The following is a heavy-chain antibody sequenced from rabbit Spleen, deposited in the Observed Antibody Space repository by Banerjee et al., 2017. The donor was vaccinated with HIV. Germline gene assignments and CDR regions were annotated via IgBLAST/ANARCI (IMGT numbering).Heavy chain of an antibody. V-gene: IGHV1S40*01. CDR3: ARNMWSNNNNL. CDR1: GFSFSSSYY. Sequence: QSLEESGGDLVQPEGSLTLTCKASGFSFSSSYYMCWVRQAPGKGLEWIGCIYTGSDSTYYASWAKGRFTVSKTSSTTVTLQMTSLTAADTATYFCARNMWSNNNNLWGPGTLVTVS. CDR2: IYTGSDST. J-gene: IGHJ4*01.